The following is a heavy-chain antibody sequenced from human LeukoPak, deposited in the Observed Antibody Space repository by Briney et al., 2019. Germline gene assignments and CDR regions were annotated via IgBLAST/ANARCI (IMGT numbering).Heavy chain of an antibody. Sequence: GGSLRLSCAASGFTFPTHWMTWVRQAPGKGLEWVARVHPDGNQKDYVDAVQGRFTISRDNVRYSLSLQMNSLRADDTAVYYCVRWGPVSIIGNSWGQGTLVTVSS. CDR2: VHPDGNQK. V-gene: IGHV3-7*01. D-gene: IGHD3-16*01. CDR1: GFTFPTHW. J-gene: IGHJ4*02. CDR3: VRWGPVSIIGNS.